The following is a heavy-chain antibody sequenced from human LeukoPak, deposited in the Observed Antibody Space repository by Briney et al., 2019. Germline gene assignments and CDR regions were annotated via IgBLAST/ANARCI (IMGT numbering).Heavy chain of an antibody. J-gene: IGHJ5*02. D-gene: IGHD4-23*01. Sequence: SVKVSCKASGGTFSSYAISWVRQAPGQGLEWMGRIIPIFGTANYAQKFQGRVMITTDESTSTAYMELSSLRSEDTAVYYCARGHDYGGNDHNWFDPWGQGTLVTVSS. V-gene: IGHV1-69*05. CDR2: IIPIFGTA. CDR1: GGTFSSYA. CDR3: ARGHDYGGNDHNWFDP.